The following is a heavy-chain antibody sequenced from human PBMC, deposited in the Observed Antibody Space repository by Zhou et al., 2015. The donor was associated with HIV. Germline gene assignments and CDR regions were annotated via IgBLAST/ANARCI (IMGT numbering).Heavy chain of an antibody. CDR3: ARGGITMVRGVPSAEYFQH. CDR2: IIPIFGTA. CDR1: GGTFSSYA. D-gene: IGHD3-10*01. J-gene: IGHJ1*01. V-gene: IGHV1-69*01. Sequence: QVQLVQSGAEVKKPGSSVKVSCKASGGTFSSYAISWVRQAPGQGLEWMGGIIPIFGTANYAQKFQGRVTITADESTSTAYMELSSLRSEDTAVYYCARGGITMVRGVPSAEYFQHWGQGTLVTVSS.